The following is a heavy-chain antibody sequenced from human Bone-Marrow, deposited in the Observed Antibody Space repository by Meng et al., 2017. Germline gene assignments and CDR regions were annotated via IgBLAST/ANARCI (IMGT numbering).Heavy chain of an antibody. CDR2: INPSGGST. CDR3: AREHLMKRDGYNFDY. V-gene: IGHV1-46*01. Sequence: ASVKVSCTASGYTFTSYYMHWVRQAPGQGLEWMGIINPSGGSTSYAQMFQGRVTMTRDTSTSTVYMELSSLRSEDTAVYYCAREHLMKRDGYNFDYWGQGTLVTVSS. D-gene: IGHD5-24*01. CDR1: GYTFTSYY. J-gene: IGHJ4*02.